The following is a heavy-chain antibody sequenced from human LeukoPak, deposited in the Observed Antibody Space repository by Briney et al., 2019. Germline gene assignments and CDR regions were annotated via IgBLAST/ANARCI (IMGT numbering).Heavy chain of an antibody. CDR3: ARAQPTSSWTAFDI. Sequence: PGGSLRLSCAASGFTFSTYWMTWVRQAPGKGLEWVANIKQDGSEKFYVESVKGRFTISRDNAKNSVFLQMNSLRAEDTAEYYCARAQPTSSWTAFDIWGQGTMVTVSS. CDR2: IKQDGSEK. J-gene: IGHJ3*02. D-gene: IGHD6-13*01. CDR1: GFTFSTYW. V-gene: IGHV3-7*05.